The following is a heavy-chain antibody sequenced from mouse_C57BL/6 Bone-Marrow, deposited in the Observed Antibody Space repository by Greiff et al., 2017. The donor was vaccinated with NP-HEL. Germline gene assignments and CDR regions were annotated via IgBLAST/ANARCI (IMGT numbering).Heavy chain of an antibody. D-gene: IGHD1-1*01. CDR2: IDPEDGET. CDR3: AFITTVVATPYWYFDV. J-gene: IGHJ1*03. V-gene: IGHV14-2*01. CDR1: GFNIKDYY. Sequence: EVQLKESGAELVKPGASVKLSCTASGFNIKDYYMHWVKQRTEQGLEWIGRIDPEDGETKYAPKFQGKATITADTSSNTAYLQLSSLTSEDTAVYYCAFITTVVATPYWYFDVWGTGTTVTVSS.